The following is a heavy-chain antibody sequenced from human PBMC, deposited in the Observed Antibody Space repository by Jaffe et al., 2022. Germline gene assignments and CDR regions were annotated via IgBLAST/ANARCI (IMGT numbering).Heavy chain of an antibody. CDR3: ARRGPFYYFDF. CDR2: IYYSGDT. Sequence: QLQLQESGPGLVKPSETLSLTCTVSGGSIRTSGFYWGWIRQPPGKGLEWIGNIYYSGDTYYNPSLKSRVAISVDTSKKQFSLKLSSVTAADTAVYYCARRGPFYYFDFWGQGTLVTVSS. J-gene: IGHJ4*02. V-gene: IGHV4-39*01. CDR1: GGSIRTSGFY.